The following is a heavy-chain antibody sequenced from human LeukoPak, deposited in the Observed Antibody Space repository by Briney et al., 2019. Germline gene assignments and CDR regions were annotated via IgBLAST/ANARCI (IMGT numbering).Heavy chain of an antibody. D-gene: IGHD3-16*01. CDR3: ATNSRFMITFGGVPYYMDV. J-gene: IGHJ6*03. CDR2: ISSSSSYI. Sequence: PGGSLRLSCAASGFTFSSSAMNWVRQAPGKGLEWVSSISSSSSYIYYADSVKGRFTISRDNAKNSLYLQMNSLRAEDTAVYYCATNSRFMITFGGVPYYMDVWGKGTTVTVSS. V-gene: IGHV3-21*01. CDR1: GFTFSSSA.